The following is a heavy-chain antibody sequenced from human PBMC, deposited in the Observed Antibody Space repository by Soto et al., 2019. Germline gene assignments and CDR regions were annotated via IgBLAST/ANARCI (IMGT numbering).Heavy chain of an antibody. D-gene: IGHD5-12*01. Sequence: QVQLQESGPGLVKPSETLSLICTVSGGSISHHYWSWIRQPAGTRLEWIGRMYVTGTTNYNPSLKKRVSMSIETSKNQFSLKLSSVTASDTAVYYCARDGGYTGYEEGTTCYIWGQGTIFTVS. J-gene: IGHJ3*02. CDR1: GGSISHHY. V-gene: IGHV4-4*07. CDR3: ARDGGYTGYEEGTTCYI. CDR2: MYVTGTT.